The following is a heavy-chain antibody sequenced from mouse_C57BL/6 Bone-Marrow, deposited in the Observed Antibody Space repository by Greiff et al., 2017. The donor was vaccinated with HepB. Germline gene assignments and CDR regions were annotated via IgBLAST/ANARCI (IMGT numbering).Heavy chain of an antibody. CDR2: IHPNSGST. V-gene: IGHV1-64*01. Sequence: VQLQQPGAELVKPGASVKLSCKASGYTFTSYWMHWVKQRPGQGLEWIGMIHPNSGSTNYNEKFKSKATLTVDKSSSTAYMQLSSLTSEASAVYYCARDDGYPSYAMDYWGQGTSVTVSS. CDR3: ARDDGYPSYAMDY. J-gene: IGHJ4*01. CDR1: GYTFTSYW. D-gene: IGHD2-3*01.